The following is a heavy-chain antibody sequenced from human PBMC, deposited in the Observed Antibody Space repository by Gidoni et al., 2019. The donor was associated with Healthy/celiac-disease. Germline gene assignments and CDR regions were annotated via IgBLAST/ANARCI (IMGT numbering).Heavy chain of an antibody. CDR3: ARGQIVGRVAATPKVFDY. CDR2: INHSGST. D-gene: IGHD2-15*01. CDR1: GGSFSGYY. V-gene: IGHV4-34*01. J-gene: IGHJ4*02. Sequence: QVQLQQWGAGLLKPSETLSLTCAVYGGSFSGYYWSWIRQPPGKGLEWIGEINHSGSTNYNPSLKSRVTISVDTSKNQFSLKLSSVTAADTAVYYCARGQIVGRVAATPKVFDYWGQGTLVTVSS.